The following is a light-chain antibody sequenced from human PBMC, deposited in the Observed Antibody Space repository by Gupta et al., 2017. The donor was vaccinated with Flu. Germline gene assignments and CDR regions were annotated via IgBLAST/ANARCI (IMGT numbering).Light chain of an antibody. V-gene: IGKV4-1*01. CDR3: QQFSSSST. J-gene: IGKJ3*01. CDR1: VKALSTSNDKNY. Sequence: EMVRCLSPDSLAPSLFGRRPINPECSVKALSTSNDKNYLTWYQQKPGQPPKLLIYWASNRESGVPDRFSGSGSGTDFTLKISSLQAEDVAVYYCQQFSSSSTFGHGTKVDIK. CDR2: WAS.